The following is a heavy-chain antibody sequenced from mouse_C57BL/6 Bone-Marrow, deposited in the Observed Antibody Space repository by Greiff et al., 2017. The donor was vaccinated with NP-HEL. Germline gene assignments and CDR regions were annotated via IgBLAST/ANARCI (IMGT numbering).Heavy chain of an antibody. CDR3: ARCDSNYVYYAMDY. J-gene: IGHJ4*01. D-gene: IGHD2-5*01. V-gene: IGHV1-55*01. CDR1: GYTFTSYW. Sequence: QVQLQQPGAELVKPGASVKMSCKASGYTFTSYWITWVKQRPGQGLEWIGDIYPGSGSTNYNEKFKSKATLTVDTSSRTAYMQLSSLTSEDSAVYYCARCDSNYVYYAMDYWGQGTSVTVSS. CDR2: IYPGSGST.